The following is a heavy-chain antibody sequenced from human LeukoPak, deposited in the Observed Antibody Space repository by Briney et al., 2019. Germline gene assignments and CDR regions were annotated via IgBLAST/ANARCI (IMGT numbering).Heavy chain of an antibody. Sequence: ASVKVSCKASGYTFTSYGISWVRQAPGQGLEWMGWISAYNGNTNYAQKLQGRVTMTTDTSTSTANMELRSLRSDDTAVYYCARDDYGDLRGNWGQGTLVTVSS. J-gene: IGHJ4*02. CDR2: ISAYNGNT. CDR3: ARDDYGDLRGN. CDR1: GYTFTSYG. V-gene: IGHV1-18*01. D-gene: IGHD4-17*01.